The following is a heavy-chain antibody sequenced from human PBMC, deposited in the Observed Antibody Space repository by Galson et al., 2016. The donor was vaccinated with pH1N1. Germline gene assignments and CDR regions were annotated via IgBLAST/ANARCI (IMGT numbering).Heavy chain of an antibody. V-gene: IGHV4-38-2*01. CDR3: ATYRGSVVDAFEI. CDR2: IYHSGST. CDR1: GYSIISGYY. D-gene: IGHD4-23*01. Sequence: ETLSLTCAVSGYSIISGYYWGWIRQPPGKGLEWIGSIYHSGSTYYNPSLKSRVTISADTSKNKVSLKLRSVTAADTAVYYCATYRGSVVDAFEIWGQGTMVTVSS. J-gene: IGHJ3*02.